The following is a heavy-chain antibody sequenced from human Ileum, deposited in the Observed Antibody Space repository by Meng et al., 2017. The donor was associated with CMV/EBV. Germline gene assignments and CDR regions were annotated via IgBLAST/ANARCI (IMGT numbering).Heavy chain of an antibody. CDR2: ISGGGGST. D-gene: IGHD2-2*01. J-gene: IGHJ4*02. CDR1: GFTLSSDA. CDR3: AKGLGSSTSYYDY. V-gene: IGHV3-23*01. Sequence: ADAGFTLSSDARSWVRQAPGKGLEWVSTISGGGGSTYCADSVKGRFTISRDNSKNTLYLQMNSLRADDTAVYYCAKGLGSSTSYYDYWGQGTLVTVSS.